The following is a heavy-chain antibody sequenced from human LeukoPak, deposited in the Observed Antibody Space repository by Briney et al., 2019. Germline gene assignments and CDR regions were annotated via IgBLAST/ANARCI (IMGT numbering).Heavy chain of an antibody. Sequence: GASLKVSCKTSGYTFTSYAMNWVRQAPGQGLECMGWINTNTGNPTYAQGFTGRFVFSRDTSVSTAYLQISSLQAEDTAVYYCAREGLYGDNSFIDYWGQGTLVTVSS. CDR1: GYTFTSYA. J-gene: IGHJ4*02. CDR3: AREGLYGDNSFIDY. D-gene: IGHD4-23*01. V-gene: IGHV7-4-1*02. CDR2: INTNTGNP.